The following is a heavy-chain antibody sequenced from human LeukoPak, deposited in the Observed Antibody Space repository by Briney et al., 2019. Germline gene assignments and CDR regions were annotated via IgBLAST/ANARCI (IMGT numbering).Heavy chain of an antibody. CDR1: SGVVVGSW. CDR3: ARGRYPVLN. Sequence: ETLPVPYEVYSGVVVGSWMSGVQGPPGKGLEWIGEISDSGSTNYNPSLKSRVTISIDTSKKQFSLKLSSVTAADTAVYYCARGRYPVLNWGQGTLVSVSS. J-gene: IGHJ4*02. CDR2: ISDSGST. D-gene: IGHD1-14*01. V-gene: IGHV4-34*01.